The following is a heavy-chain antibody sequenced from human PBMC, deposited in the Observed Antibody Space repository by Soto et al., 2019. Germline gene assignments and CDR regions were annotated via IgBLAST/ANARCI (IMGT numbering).Heavy chain of an antibody. CDR3: ARDGIAVAGTHYYYYYMDV. CDR2: INPNSGGT. J-gene: IGHJ6*03. V-gene: IGHV1-2*04. CDR1: GYTCSGYY. Sequence: KADYKGAGYTCSGYYMHWVRKTPGQGLEWMGWINPNSGGTNYAQKFQGWVTMTRDTSISTAYMELSRLRSDDTAVYYCARDGIAVAGTHYYYYYMDVWGKGTTVTVSS. D-gene: IGHD6-19*01.